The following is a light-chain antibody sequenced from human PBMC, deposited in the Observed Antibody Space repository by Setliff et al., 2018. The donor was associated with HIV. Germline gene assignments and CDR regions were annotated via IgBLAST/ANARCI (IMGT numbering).Light chain of an antibody. CDR2: EVS. J-gene: IGLJ1*01. V-gene: IGLV2-14*01. CDR1: NSDVGGYNY. CDR3: SSYAITNTLP. Sequence: ALAQPASVSGFPGQSITISCTGTNSDVGGYNYVSWYQQHPGKAPKLIIYEVSNRPSGVSNRFSGSKSGNTASLTISGLQAEDEADYYCSSYAITNTLPFGTGTKVTVL.